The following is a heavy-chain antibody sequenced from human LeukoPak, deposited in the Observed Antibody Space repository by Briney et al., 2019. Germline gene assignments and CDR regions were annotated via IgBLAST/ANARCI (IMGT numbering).Heavy chain of an antibody. V-gene: IGHV4-4*09. CDR2: IYSSGMT. Sequence: PSETLSLTCTVSGGSITTDCWIWIRQPPGKGLEWIAYIYSSGMTKYNLSLKSRGTISVDPSKNQLSLKLNSVTAADTAVYYCARRTPGPQLDEYVAYYFDLWGQGTLVTVSS. J-gene: IGHJ4*02. D-gene: IGHD3/OR15-3a*01. CDR1: GGSITTDC. CDR3: ARRTPGPQLDEYVAYYFDL.